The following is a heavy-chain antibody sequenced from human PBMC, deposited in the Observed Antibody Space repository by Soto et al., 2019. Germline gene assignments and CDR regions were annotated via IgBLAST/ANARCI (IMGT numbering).Heavy chain of an antibody. J-gene: IGHJ6*02. Sequence: QLQLQESGPGLVKPSETLSLTCTVSGGSISSSSYYWGWIRQPPGKGLEWIGSIYYSGSTYYNPSLKSRVTISVDTSKNQFSLKLSSVPAADTAVYYCARHGYSSSYYYYGMDVWGQGTTVTVSS. CDR1: GGSISSSSYY. CDR2: IYYSGST. CDR3: ARHGYSSSYYYYGMDV. D-gene: IGHD6-6*01. V-gene: IGHV4-39*01.